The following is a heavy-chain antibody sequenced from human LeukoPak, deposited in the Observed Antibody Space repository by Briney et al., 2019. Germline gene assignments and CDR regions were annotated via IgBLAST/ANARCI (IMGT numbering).Heavy chain of an antibody. J-gene: IGHJ6*02. D-gene: IGHD3-16*02. V-gene: IGHV3-73*01. CDR1: GLTFSGSA. CDR2: IISKANSYAT. Sequence: GGSLRLSCAASGLTFSGSAMHWVRQASGKGLEWVGRIISKANSYATAYAASVKGRFTISRDDSKNTAYLQMNSLKTEDTVVYYCTGLGELSFPYYYGMDVWGQGTTVTVSS. CDR3: TGLGELSFPYYYGMDV.